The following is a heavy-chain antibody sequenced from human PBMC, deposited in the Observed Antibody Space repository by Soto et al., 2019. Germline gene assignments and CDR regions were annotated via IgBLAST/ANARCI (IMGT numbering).Heavy chain of an antibody. D-gene: IGHD4-17*01. V-gene: IGHV4-39*02. J-gene: IGHJ3*01. CDR3: ATSMTSEGMDGFDV. CDR2: IYYSGNT. CDR1: GASIYNSDSY. Sequence: QLQLHESGPGLLKPSETLSLTCTVSGASIYNSDSYWGWFRQAPGRGLEWIGSIYYSGNTYYSPSLRSRVTISVDTSKNDFSLNMHSATAPDTAVYYCATSMTSEGMDGFDVWGPGRMVTVSS.